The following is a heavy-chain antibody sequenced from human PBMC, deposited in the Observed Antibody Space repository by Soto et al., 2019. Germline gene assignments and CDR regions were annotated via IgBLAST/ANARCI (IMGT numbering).Heavy chain of an antibody. J-gene: IGHJ4*02. V-gene: IGHV3-72*01. D-gene: IGHD1-26*01. CDR1: GFTFSDHY. CDR3: ARYSGSYSRGLDY. CDR2: IRNKANSYNK. Sequence: EVQLVESGGGLVQPGGSLRLSCAASGFTFSDHYMEWVRQAPGKGLEWVGRIRNKANSYNKEYAESVKGRFTISRDDSRNSLYLQMNSLKTEDTAVFYCARYSGSYSRGLDYWGQGTPVIVSS.